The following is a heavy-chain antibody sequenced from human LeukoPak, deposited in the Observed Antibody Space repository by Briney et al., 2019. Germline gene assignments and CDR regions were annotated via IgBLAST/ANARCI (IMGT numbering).Heavy chain of an antibody. J-gene: IGHJ4*02. D-gene: IGHD3-16*01. CDR3: AKDLGGASGY. CDR2: ISGSGGST. V-gene: IGHV3-23*01. Sequence: GGSVRLSCAASGFTFSSYGMSWVRQAPGKGLEWVSAISGSGGSTYYADSVKGRFTISRDNSKNTLYLQMNSLRAEDTAVYYCAKDLGGASGYWGQGTLVTVSS. CDR1: GFTFSSYG.